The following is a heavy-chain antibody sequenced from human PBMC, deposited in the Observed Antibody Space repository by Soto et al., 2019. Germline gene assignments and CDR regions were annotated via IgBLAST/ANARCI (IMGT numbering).Heavy chain of an antibody. CDR3: ARDGYTNFDY. CDR2: IYSSGST. CDR1: GGSVSSGSYY. J-gene: IGHJ4*02. Sequence: SETLSLTCTVSGGSVSSGSYYWSWIRQPPGKGLEWIGYIYSSGSTNYNPSLKSRVTISLDTSKNQFSLKLSSLTASDTAMYYCARDGYTNFDYWGQGTLVTVSS. V-gene: IGHV4-61*01. D-gene: IGHD5-12*01.